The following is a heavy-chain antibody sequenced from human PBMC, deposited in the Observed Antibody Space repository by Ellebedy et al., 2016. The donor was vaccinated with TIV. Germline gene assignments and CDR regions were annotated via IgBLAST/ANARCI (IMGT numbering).Heavy chain of an antibody. J-gene: IGHJ4*02. CDR2: INHSGST. CDR1: GGSFSGYY. V-gene: IGHV4-34*01. D-gene: IGHD3-16*02. Sequence: MPSETLSLTCAVYGGSFSGYYWSWIRQPPGKGLEWIGEINHSGSTNYNPSLKSRVTISVDTSKNQFSLKLSSVTAAETAVYYCARGPGGRGSYRPPARWGQGTLVTVSS. CDR3: ARGPGGRGSYRPPAR.